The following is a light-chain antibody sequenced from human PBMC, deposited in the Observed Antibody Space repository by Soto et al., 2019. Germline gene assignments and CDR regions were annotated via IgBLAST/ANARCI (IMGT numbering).Light chain of an antibody. V-gene: IGLV1-40*01. CDR1: SSNIGADYD. J-gene: IGLJ1*01. Sequence: QSVLTQPPSVSGAPGQRITISCTGSSSNIGADYDVHWYQQFPGTAPKLLIDGNVDRPSGVPDRFSASKSGTSASLAITGLQAEDEADYYCQAYDTSLRGVVFGTGTKLTVL. CDR3: QAYDTSLRGVV. CDR2: GNV.